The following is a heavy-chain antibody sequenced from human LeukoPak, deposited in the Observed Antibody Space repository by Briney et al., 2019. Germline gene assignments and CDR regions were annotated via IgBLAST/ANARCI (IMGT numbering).Heavy chain of an antibody. CDR1: GYTFTSYA. CDR2: INAGNGNT. D-gene: IGHD3-10*01. V-gene: IGHV1-3*01. CDR3: ARARGSGAAGFDY. Sequence: ASVKVSCKASGYTFTSYAMHWVRQAPGQRLEWMGWINAGNGNTEYSQKFQGRVTITRDTSASTAYMELSSLRSEDTAVYYCARARGSGAAGFDYWGQGTLVTVSS. J-gene: IGHJ4*02.